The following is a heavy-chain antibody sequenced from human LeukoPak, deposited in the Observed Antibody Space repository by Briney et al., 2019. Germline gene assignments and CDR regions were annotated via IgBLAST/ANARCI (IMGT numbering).Heavy chain of an antibody. D-gene: IGHD6-19*01. J-gene: IGHJ5*02. V-gene: IGHV4-39*01. CDR1: GGSISSSSYY. Sequence: PSETLSLTCTVSGGSISSSSYYWGWIRQPPGKGLEWIGSIYYSGSTYYNPSLKSRVTISVDTSKNQFSLKLSSVTAADTAVYYCARHIAVAGKDWFDPWGQGTLVTVSS. CDR3: ARHIAVAGKDWFDP. CDR2: IYYSGST.